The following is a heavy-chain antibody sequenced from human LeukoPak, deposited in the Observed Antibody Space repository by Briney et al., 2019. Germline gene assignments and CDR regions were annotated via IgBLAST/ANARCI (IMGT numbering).Heavy chain of an antibody. CDR2: INISGGNT. CDR3: ARGPHIRTYDRDNWFDP. Sequence: ASVKVSCKASGYTFTSYYMYWVRQAPGQGLEWMGIINISGGNTNYAQKFQGRVTMTRDMSTSTVYMELSSLRSEDTAIYYCARGPHIRTYDRDNWFDPWGQGTLVTVSS. D-gene: IGHD3-3*01. J-gene: IGHJ5*02. V-gene: IGHV1-46*01. CDR1: GYTFTSYY.